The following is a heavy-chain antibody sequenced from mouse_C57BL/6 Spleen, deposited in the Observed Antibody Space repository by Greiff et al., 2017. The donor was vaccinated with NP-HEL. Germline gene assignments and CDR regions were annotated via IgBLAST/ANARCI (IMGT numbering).Heavy chain of an antibody. V-gene: IGHV1-82*01. D-gene: IGHD3-3*01. CDR3: ARGRDVWYFDV. J-gene: IGHJ1*03. CDR1: GYAFSSSW. Sequence: QVQLQQSGPELVKPGASVKISCKASGYAFSSSWMNWVKQRPGKGLEWIGRIYPGDGDTNYNGKFKGKATLTADKSSSTADMQLSSLTSEDSAVYFCARGRDVWYFDVWGTGTTVTVSS. CDR2: IYPGDGDT.